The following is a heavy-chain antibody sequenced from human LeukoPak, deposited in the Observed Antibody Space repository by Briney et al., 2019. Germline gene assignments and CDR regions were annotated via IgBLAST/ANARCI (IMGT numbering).Heavy chain of an antibody. V-gene: IGHV4-4*02. CDR3: ARDGYYDSSGYPF. J-gene: IGHJ4*02. CDR2: IYHSGST. CDR1: GGSISSSNW. D-gene: IGHD3-22*01. Sequence: TSETLSLTCAVSGGSISSSNWWSWVRQPPGKGLEWIGEIYHSGSTNYNPSLKSRVTISVDKSKNQFSLKLSSVTAADTAVYYCARDGYYDSSGYPFWGQGTLVTVSS.